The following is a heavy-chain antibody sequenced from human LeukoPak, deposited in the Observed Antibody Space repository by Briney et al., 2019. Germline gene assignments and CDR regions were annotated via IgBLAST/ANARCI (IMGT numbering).Heavy chain of an antibody. J-gene: IGHJ4*02. CDR1: GYTFTSYG. V-gene: IGHV1-18*01. Sequence: ASVKVSCKASGYTFTSYGINWVRQAPGQGLEWMGWISAYNGHTNYAQKLQGRVTMPTDTSTSTAHMELRSLRSDDTAVYFCARDSSGFPRDASDYWGQGTLVTVSS. D-gene: IGHD3-22*01. CDR3: ARDSSGFPRDASDY. CDR2: ISAYNGHT.